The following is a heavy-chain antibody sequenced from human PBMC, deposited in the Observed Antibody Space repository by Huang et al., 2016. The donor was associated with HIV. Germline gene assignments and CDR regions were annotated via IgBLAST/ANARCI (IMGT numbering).Heavy chain of an antibody. J-gene: IGHJ4*02. CDR2: ISNDEDNK. CDR1: GFTFSSYG. Sequence: QILLIESGGGVVQPGRSLRLSCAASGFTFSSYGMHWVRQAPGKGLEWGAVISNDEDNKDYADSVRGRFTISRDNSKNTLYLQMNSLRIEDTAVYYCARGPIRFLAWLLNFDYWGQGALVTVSS. D-gene: IGHD3-3*01. V-gene: IGHV3-30*03. CDR3: ARGPIRFLAWLLNFDY.